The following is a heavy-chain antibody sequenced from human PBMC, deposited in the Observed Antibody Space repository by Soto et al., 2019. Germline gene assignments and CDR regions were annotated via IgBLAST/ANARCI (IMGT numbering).Heavy chain of an antibody. J-gene: IGHJ4*02. D-gene: IGHD3-10*01. Sequence: SETLSLTCTVSGGSIRSDSYYWGWIRQPPGKGLEWIGSIFHTGRTYYNESLNSRVIISVDTSKNHFSLNLRSVTAADTAVYFCARQLLWFGELLAYFDHWGQGAPVTVSS. V-gene: IGHV4-39*01. CDR2: IFHTGRT. CDR1: GGSIRSDSYY. CDR3: ARQLLWFGELLAYFDH.